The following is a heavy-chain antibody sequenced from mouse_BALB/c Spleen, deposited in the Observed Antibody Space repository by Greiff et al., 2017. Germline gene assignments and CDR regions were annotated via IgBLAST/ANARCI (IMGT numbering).Heavy chain of an antibody. D-gene: IGHD4-1*01. CDR1: GYTFTDYA. CDR2: ISTYYGDA. Sequence: QVQLQQSGAELVRPGVSVKISCKGSGYTFTDYAMHWVKQSHAKSLEWIGVISTYYGDASYNQKFKGKATMTVDKSSSTAYMELARLTSEDSAIYYCARQGPGTWFAYWGQGTLVTVSA. J-gene: IGHJ3*01. V-gene: IGHV1S137*01. CDR3: ARQGPGTWFAY.